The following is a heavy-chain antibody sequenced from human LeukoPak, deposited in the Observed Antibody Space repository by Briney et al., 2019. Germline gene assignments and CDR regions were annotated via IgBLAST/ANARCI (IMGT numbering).Heavy chain of an antibody. CDR3: AKDPAVYYYYYYYMDV. CDR1: GFTFSGYA. D-gene: IGHD2-2*01. Sequence: GGSLRLSCAASGFTFSGYAMSWVRQAPGKGLEWVSAISGSGGSTYYADSVKGRFTISRDNSKNTLYLQMNSLRAEDTAVYYCAKDPAVYYYYYYYMDVWGKGTTVTVSS. V-gene: IGHV3-23*01. CDR2: ISGSGGST. J-gene: IGHJ6*03.